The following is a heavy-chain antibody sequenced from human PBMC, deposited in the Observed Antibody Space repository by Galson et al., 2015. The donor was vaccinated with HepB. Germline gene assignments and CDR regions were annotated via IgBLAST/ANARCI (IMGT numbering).Heavy chain of an antibody. CDR3: AKDISSYGQGYFQH. J-gene: IGHJ1*01. CDR2: ISWDGGST. D-gene: IGHD3-22*01. Sequence: SLRLSCAASGFTFDDYAMHWVRQAPGKGLEWVSLISWDGGSTYYADSVKGRFTISRDNSKNSLYLQMNSLRAEDTALYYCAKDISSYGQGYFQHWGQGTLVTVSS. CDR1: GFTFDDYA. V-gene: IGHV3-43D*03.